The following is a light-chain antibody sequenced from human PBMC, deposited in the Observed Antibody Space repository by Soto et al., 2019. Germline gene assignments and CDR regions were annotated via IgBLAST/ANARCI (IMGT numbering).Light chain of an antibody. CDR1: QSVSTY. CDR2: DAS. J-gene: IGKJ1*01. Sequence: EIVLTQSTATLSLSPGERATLSCRASQSVSTYLAWYQQKPGQAPRLLIYDASSRATGIPARFSGSGSGTEFTLTISSLEPEDFAVYYCQQRSNWPVTFGQGTRVEIK. V-gene: IGKV3-11*01. CDR3: QQRSNWPVT.